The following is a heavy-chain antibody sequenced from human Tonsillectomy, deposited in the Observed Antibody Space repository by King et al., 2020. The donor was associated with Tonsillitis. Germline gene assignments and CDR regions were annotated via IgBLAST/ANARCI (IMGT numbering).Heavy chain of an antibody. Sequence: VQLQESGPGLVKPSETLSLTCAVSCYSISSGYYWGWIRQPPGKGLMWIGDIYHSGSTYYNPSLKSRVTMSVDTSKNQYSLKLSSVTAAATAVYYCAGVASTFAFWGQGTLVTVPS. CDR1: CYSISSGYY. V-gene: IGHV4-38-2*01. CDR2: IYHSGST. J-gene: IGHJ1*01. CDR3: AGVASTFAF.